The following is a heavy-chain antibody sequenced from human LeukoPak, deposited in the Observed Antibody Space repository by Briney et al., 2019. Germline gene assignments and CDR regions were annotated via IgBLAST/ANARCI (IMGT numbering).Heavy chain of an antibody. Sequence: GGSLRLSCAASGFTFSAYSMNWVRQAPGKGLEWVSYISRSSRNIFYADSVRGRFTISRDNAKNSLSLQMNSLRAEDTAVYYCARDRGYCSRTRCIRWHDLWGQGTLVTVSS. CDR2: ISRSSRNI. CDR3: ARDRGYCSRTRCIRWHDL. V-gene: IGHV3-48*04. J-gene: IGHJ4*02. D-gene: IGHD2-2*01. CDR1: GFTFSAYS.